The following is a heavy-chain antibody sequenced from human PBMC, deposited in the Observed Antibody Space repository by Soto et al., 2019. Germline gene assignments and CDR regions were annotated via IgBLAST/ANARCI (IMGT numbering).Heavy chain of an antibody. V-gene: IGHV1-2*02. D-gene: IGHD6-25*01. J-gene: IGHJ5*02. CDR1: GYTITDYH. Sequence: ASVKVSCKASGYTITDYHIDRVRQAPGQGLEFMGWINANNGGAASAQQFQGRVTVTRDTSITTVYMELSNLRSDDTAVYYCAREGGSETLQPSYNWFDTWGQGTLVTVSS. CDR2: INANNGGA. CDR3: AREGGSETLQPSYNWFDT.